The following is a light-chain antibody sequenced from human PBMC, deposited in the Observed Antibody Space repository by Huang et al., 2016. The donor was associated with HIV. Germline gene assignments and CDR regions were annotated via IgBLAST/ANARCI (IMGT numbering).Light chain of an antibody. CDR2: LGS. J-gene: IGKJ4*01. CDR1: QSLLHSDGYNY. CDR3: MQALQSPPT. V-gene: IGKV2-28*01. Sequence: EIVMTQSPLSLPVTPGEPASISCRSSQSLLHSDGYNYLDWYLQKPGQSPRLLIYLGSNRASGVPDRFSGSGSDTNFTLKISRVEAEDVDIYYCMQALQSPPTFGGGTKVEI.